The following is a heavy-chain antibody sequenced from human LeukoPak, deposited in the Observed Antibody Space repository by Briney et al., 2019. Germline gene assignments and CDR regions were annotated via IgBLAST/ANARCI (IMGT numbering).Heavy chain of an antibody. Sequence: ASVKVSCKASGYTLTGYYIHWVRQAPRQGLEWMGWINPNSGDTNYAQKFQGRVTITRDTSASTAYMELSSLRSEDTAVYYCASLDPYYYDSSGYYRGAFDIWGQGTMVTVSS. CDR2: INPNSGDT. CDR3: ASLDPYYYDSSGYYRGAFDI. D-gene: IGHD3-22*01. J-gene: IGHJ3*02. V-gene: IGHV1-2*02. CDR1: GYTLTGYY.